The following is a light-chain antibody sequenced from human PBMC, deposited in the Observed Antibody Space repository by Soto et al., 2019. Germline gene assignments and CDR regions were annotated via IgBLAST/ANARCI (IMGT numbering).Light chain of an antibody. CDR3: QSYDSSLRGYV. V-gene: IGLV1-40*01. CDR2: GNI. CDR1: SSNFGSGND. Sequence: QSVLTQPPSVSGAPGQKVTISCTGSSSNFGSGNDVQWYQQLPGTAPKLLIFGNINRPSGVPDRFSGSTSVTSASLAISGLQAEDEADYYCQSYDSSLRGYVFGTGTKVTVL. J-gene: IGLJ1*01.